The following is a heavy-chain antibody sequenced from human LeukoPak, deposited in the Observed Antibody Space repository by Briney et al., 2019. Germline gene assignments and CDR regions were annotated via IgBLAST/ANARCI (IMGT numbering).Heavy chain of an antibody. V-gene: IGHV3-9*01. J-gene: IGHJ4*02. CDR2: ISWKSGSI. D-gene: IGHD6-19*01. CDR3: ARDDSEDSSGYLIY. Sequence: GGSLRLSCAASGFTFDDYAMHWVRQAPGKGLEWVSGISWKSGSIGYADSMKGRFTISRDNAKNSLYLQMNSLRAEDTAVYYCARDDSEDSSGYLIYWGQGTLVTVSS. CDR1: GFTFDDYA.